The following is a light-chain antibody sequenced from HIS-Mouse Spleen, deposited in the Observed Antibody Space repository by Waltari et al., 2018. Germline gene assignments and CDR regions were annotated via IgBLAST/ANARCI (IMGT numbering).Light chain of an antibody. CDR2: WAS. V-gene: IGKV4-1*01. Sequence: DIVMTQSPDSLAVSLGERATINCKSSQSVLYSSNNKNYLAWYQQKPGQPPKLLSYWASTLESGVPATFIGSGSGSDFPLTISSLQAEDVAVYYCQQYYSTPYTFGQGTKLEIK. CDR1: QSVLYSSNNKNY. J-gene: IGKJ2*01. CDR3: QQYYSTPYT.